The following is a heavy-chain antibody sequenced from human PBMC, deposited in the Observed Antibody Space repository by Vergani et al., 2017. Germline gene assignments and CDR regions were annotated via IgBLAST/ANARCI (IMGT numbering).Heavy chain of an antibody. CDR3: ARELVVPAPIYGMDV. CDR2: IYTSGST. CDR1: GGSISSYY. Sequence: QVQLQESGPGLVKPSETLSLTCTVPGGSISSYYWSWIRQPAGKGLEWIGRIYTSGSTNYNPSLKSRVTMSVDTSKNQFALTLSSVTAADTAVYYCARELVVPAPIYGMDVWGQGTTVTVSS. J-gene: IGHJ6*02. V-gene: IGHV4-4*07. D-gene: IGHD2-2*01.